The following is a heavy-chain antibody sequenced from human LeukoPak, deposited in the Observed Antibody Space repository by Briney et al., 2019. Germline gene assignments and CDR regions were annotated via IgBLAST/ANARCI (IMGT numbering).Heavy chain of an antibody. CDR3: ARLTTYYYGSGSYQGDAFDI. CDR1: GGSISSNNW. Sequence: SETLSLTCAVFGGSISSNNWWSWVRQPPGKGLAWIAEIYHNGNTNYNPSLKSRVTISVDKSKNQASLKLNSVTAADTAVYYCARLTTYYYGSGSYQGDAFDIWGQGTMVTVSS. J-gene: IGHJ3*02. CDR2: IYHNGNT. D-gene: IGHD3-10*01. V-gene: IGHV4-4*02.